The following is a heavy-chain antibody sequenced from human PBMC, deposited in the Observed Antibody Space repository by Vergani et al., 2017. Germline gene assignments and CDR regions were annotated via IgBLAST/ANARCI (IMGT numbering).Heavy chain of an antibody. CDR2: ISGHDHRT. Sequence: EVQLLESGGGSVQPGESLRLSCVASGFSFREHGMNWVRQAPGKGLEWVSGISGHDHRTLYADSVKGRFIISRDDSKNTLYLQMSSLRVEDTAIYYCAELYGDDVYSPFWGQGTLVTVSS. D-gene: IGHD2-21*01. V-gene: IGHV3-23*01. CDR1: GFSFREHG. CDR3: AELYGDDVYSPF. J-gene: IGHJ4*02.